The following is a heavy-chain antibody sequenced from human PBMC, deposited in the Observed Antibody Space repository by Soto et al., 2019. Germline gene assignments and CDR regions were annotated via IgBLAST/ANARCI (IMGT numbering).Heavy chain of an antibody. Sequence: GGSLILSCACSGFTFVDSYMSWILQAPGKGLEWLSYISPGSRYPAYADSVKGRFTISRDNAKRSLYLQMMSLTAEDTAIYYGVRGGGGRRFAPRGQGTMVTIYS. CDR3: VRGGGGRRFAP. CDR2: ISPGSRYP. V-gene: IGHV3-11*06. J-gene: IGHJ4*02. D-gene: IGHD2-15*01. CDR1: GFTFVDSY.